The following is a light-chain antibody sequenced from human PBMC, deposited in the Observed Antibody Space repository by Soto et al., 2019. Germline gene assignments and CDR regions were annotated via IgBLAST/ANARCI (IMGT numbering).Light chain of an antibody. V-gene: IGKV1-33*01. CDR3: QQYENLPT. Sequence: DIQMTESPSSLSASVGVRGTITCQASQNINNYLNWYQQKPGRAPKLLIYDASNLEAGVPSRFRGSGSGTDFTFTISRLQPEDIATYYCQQYENLPTVGQGTRLEIK. CDR2: DAS. CDR1: QNINNY. J-gene: IGKJ5*01.